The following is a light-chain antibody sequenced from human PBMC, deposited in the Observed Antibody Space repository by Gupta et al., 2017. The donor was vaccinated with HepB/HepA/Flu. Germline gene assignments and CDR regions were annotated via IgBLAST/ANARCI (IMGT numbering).Light chain of an antibody. CDR3: SSYTSSSTLVV. J-gene: IGLJ2*01. CDR2: DVS. CDR1: SSDVGGYNY. V-gene: IGLV2-14*03. Sequence: QSALTQPASVSGSPGQSITISCTGTSSDVGGYNYVSWYQQHPGKAPKLMIYDVSNRPSGVSNRFSGSKSGNTASLTISGLQAEDEADYYCSSYTSSSTLVVFGGGTKLNVL.